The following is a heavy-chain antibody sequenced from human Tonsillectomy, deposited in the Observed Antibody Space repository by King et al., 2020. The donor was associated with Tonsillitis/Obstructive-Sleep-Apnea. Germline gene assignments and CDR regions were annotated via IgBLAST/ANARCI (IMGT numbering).Heavy chain of an antibody. CDR2: ISDDGSNK. CDR1: GFTLSLYD. Sequence: VQLVESGGGVVQPGRSLRLSCAVSGFTLSLYDMYWVRQAPGQGLEWVAVISDDGSNKYYADSVKGRFTISRDNSKNTVSLQMNSLRIEDTAVYYCAKEHEWFGETQGIHPWGQGTLVTVSS. J-gene: IGHJ5*02. D-gene: IGHD3-10*01. CDR3: AKEHEWFGETQGIHP. V-gene: IGHV3-30*18.